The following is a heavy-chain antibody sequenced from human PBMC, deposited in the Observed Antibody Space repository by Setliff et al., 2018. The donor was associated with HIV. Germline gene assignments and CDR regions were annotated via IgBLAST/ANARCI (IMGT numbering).Heavy chain of an antibody. D-gene: IGHD6-19*01. Sequence: QPGGSLRLSCAASGFTFSTYWMIWVRQAPGKGLEWVAKIKQDGSEEYYVDSVKGRFTISRDNAKNSVYLQMNSLRVEDTAMYYCTKDHLSGWASDCWGQGTLVTVSS. CDR2: IKQDGSEE. CDR3: TKDHLSGWASDC. CDR1: GFTFSTYW. V-gene: IGHV3-7*01. J-gene: IGHJ4*02.